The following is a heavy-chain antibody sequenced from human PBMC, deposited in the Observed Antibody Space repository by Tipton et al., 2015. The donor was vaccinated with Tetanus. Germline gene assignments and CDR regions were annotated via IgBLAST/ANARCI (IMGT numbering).Heavy chain of an antibody. CDR1: GASISNNFFY. CDR3: SSGSGTAISED. CDR2: IHFGGDT. J-gene: IGHJ4*02. Sequence: TLSLTCTVSGASISNNFFYWGWIRQSPGRGLEWIGTIHFGGDTAYNLSLRSRVTISADTSRNHVSLKMTSVTAADTALYYCSSGSGTAISEDWGQGTLVTVSS. D-gene: IGHD1-7*01. V-gene: IGHV4-39*02.